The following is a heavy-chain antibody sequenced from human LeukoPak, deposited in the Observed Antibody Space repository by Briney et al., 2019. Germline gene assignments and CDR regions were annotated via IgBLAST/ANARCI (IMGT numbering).Heavy chain of an antibody. J-gene: IGHJ4*02. V-gene: IGHV4-30-2*01. D-gene: IGHD3-10*01. CDR1: GGSISSGGYS. CDR3: ARNYYYGSGSLFDY. Sequence: SQTLSLTCAVSGGSISSGGYSWSWIRQPPGKGLEWIGYIYHSGSTYYNPSLKSRVTISVDRSKNQFSLKLSSVTAADTAVYYCARNYYYGSGSLFDYWGQGTLVTGAS. CDR2: IYHSGST.